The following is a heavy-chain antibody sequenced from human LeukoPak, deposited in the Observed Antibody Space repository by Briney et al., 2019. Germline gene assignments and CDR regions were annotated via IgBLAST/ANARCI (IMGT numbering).Heavy chain of an antibody. CDR3: ARIWLAPGTSNAFDI. J-gene: IGHJ3*02. Sequence: ASETLSLTCTVSGGSISSSSYYWGWIRQPPGKGLEWIGSIYYSGSTYYNPSLKSRVTISVDTSKNQFSLKLSSVTAADTAVYYCARIWLAPGTSNAFDIWGQGTMVTVSS. CDR2: IYYSGST. CDR1: GGSISSSSYY. V-gene: IGHV4-39*07. D-gene: IGHD6-19*01.